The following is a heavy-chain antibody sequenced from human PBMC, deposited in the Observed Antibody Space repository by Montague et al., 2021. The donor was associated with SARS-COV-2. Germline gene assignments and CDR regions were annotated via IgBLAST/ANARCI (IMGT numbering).Heavy chain of an antibody. CDR1: GGSMSDHY. CDR2: IYYSGGI. CDR3: ARAVPVRRAVNWFDP. V-gene: IGHV4-59*11. Sequence: SETLSLTCTVSGGSMSDHYWAWIRQPPGKGLEWLAYIYYSGGINSNASLKSRVSMSVDTSKNQFSLKLTSVTAADTAVYYCARAVPVRRAVNWFDPWGQGTLVTVSS. D-gene: IGHD3-10*01. J-gene: IGHJ5*02.